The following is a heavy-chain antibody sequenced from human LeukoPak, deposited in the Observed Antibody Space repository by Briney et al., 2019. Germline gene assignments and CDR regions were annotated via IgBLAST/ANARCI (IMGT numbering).Heavy chain of an antibody. CDR2: INPSGGST. CDR3: ARDTSYYDSSGYYYYFDY. J-gene: IGHJ4*02. Sequence: ASVKVSCKASGYTFTSYYMHWVRQAPGQGLEWMGIINPSGGSTSYAQKFQGRVTMTRDTSTSTVYMELSSLRSEDTAVYYCARDTSYYDSSGYYYYFDYWGQGTLVTVSS. V-gene: IGHV1-46*01. CDR1: GYTFTSYY. D-gene: IGHD3-22*01.